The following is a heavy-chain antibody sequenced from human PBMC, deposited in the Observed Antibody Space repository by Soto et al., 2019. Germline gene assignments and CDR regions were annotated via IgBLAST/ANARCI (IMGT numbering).Heavy chain of an antibody. CDR2: ISAYNGNT. Sequence: QVQLVQSGAEVKKPGASVKVSCKASGYTFTSYGISWVRQAPGQGLEWMGWISAYNGNTNYAQKLQGRVTMTTDTSTSTAYMELRSLRSDDTAVYYCARDLYCSGGSCYSLSVNFDYWGQGTLVTVSS. D-gene: IGHD2-15*01. J-gene: IGHJ4*02. CDR3: ARDLYCSGGSCYSLSVNFDY. CDR1: GYTFTSYG. V-gene: IGHV1-18*04.